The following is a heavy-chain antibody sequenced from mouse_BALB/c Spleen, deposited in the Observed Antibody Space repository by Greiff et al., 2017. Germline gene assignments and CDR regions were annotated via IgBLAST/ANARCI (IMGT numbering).Heavy chain of an antibody. CDR3: ERYGVRYFDV. V-gene: IGHV5-6-5*01. Sequence: DVLLLESGAGLVKPGGSLKLSCAASGFTFSSYAMSWVRQTPEERLEWVESISSGGSTYYSDSVKGRFTISRDNTRNILYLRMSSLRSEDTAMYYCERYGVRYFDVWGEGTTVTVSS. J-gene: IGHJ1*01. CDR2: ISSGGST. D-gene: IGHD1-1*02. CDR1: GFTFSSYA.